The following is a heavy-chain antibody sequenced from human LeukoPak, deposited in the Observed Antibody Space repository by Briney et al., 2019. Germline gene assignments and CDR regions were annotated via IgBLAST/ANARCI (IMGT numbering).Heavy chain of an antibody. Sequence: SETLSLTCSVSGASVTMGSYYWAWIRQPPGKGLEWIGTFHFSGSTYYNPSLKSRVTISVDTSKNSVSLMLRSVTAADTAVYFCARPFQDYDKGTFFYFFDFWGQGVLVTVSS. V-gene: IGHV4-39*01. CDR3: ARPFQDYDKGTFFYFFDF. D-gene: IGHD3-22*01. CDR2: FHFSGST. CDR1: GASVTMGSYY. J-gene: IGHJ4*02.